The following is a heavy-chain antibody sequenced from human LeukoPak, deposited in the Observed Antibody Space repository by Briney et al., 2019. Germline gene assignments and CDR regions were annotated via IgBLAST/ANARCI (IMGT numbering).Heavy chain of an antibody. D-gene: IGHD3-10*01. Sequence: GGSLRLSCAASGLTFSTYSMHWVRQAPGKGLEWVAVISYDGSTKYYADSVKGRFTISRDNSKNTLYLQMNSLRTEDTAVYYCARDRLKFGEPFDIWGQGTLVTVSS. CDR1: GLTFSTYS. CDR3: ARDRLKFGEPFDI. V-gene: IGHV3-30*04. J-gene: IGHJ4*02. CDR2: ISYDGSTK.